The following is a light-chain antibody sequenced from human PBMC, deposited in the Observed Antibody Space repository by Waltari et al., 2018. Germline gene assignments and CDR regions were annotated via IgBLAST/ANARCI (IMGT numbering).Light chain of an antibody. Sequence: QSALTQPASGSGSPGQSNTISCPGTSRDVGSYNLVPWYQHYPGKAPKLMIYEGTKRPSGVSNRFSGSKSGNTASLTISGLQAEDEADYHCCSYAHSSRVVFGGGTKVTVL. J-gene: IGLJ2*01. CDR3: CSYAHSSRVV. V-gene: IGLV2-23*01. CDR2: EGT. CDR1: SRDVGSYNL.